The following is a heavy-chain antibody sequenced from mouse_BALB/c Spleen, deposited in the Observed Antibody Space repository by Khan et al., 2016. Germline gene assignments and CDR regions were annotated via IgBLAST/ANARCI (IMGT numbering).Heavy chain of an antibody. V-gene: IGHV3-1*02. CDR1: GYSITSGYN. Sequence: EVQLQESGPDLVKPSQSLSLTCTVTGYSITSGYNWHWIRQFPGNKLEWMGYIYYSGDTNYNPSLKSRISITRDKSKNQFFLQLSSVTTEDTATXCCASYSNGSSSIYWGQGTTLTVSS. J-gene: IGHJ2*01. CDR3: ASYSNGSSSIY. D-gene: IGHD1-1*01. CDR2: IYYSGDT.